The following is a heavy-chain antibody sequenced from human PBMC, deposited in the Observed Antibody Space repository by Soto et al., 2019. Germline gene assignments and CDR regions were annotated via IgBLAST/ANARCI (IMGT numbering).Heavy chain of an antibody. J-gene: IGHJ6*03. CDR2: ISCSGGST. CDR3: AKILYSSSPPHYSYYYMDV. V-gene: IGHV3-23*01. Sequence: EVQLLESGGGLVQPGGSLRLSCAASGFTFSSYAMSWVRQAPGKGLEWVSAISCSGGSTYYADSAKGRFTISRDNSKNTLYLQMNSLRAEDTAVYYCAKILYSSSPPHYSYYYMDVWGKGTTVTASS. D-gene: IGHD6-6*01. CDR1: GFTFSSYA.